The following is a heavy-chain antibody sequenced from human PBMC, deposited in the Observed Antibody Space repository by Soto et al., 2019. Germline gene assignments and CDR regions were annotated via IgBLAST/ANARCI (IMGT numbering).Heavy chain of an antibody. V-gene: IGHV4-30-4*02. D-gene: IGHD2-21*02. CDR2: IYYSGST. J-gene: IGHJ4*02. Sequence: SETLSLTCTVSGGSISSGDYYWSWIRQPPGKGLEWIGYIYYSGSTYYNPSLKSRVTISVDTSKNTLYLQMNSLRAEDTAVYYCAKEKGDPVSNFDYWGQGTLVTVSS. CDR3: AKEKGDPVSNFDY. CDR1: GGSISSGDYY.